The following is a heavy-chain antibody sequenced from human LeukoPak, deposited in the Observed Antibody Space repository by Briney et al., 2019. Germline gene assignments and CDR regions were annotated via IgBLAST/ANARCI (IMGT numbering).Heavy chain of an antibody. V-gene: IGHV1-18*01. J-gene: IGHJ5*02. CDR3: ARGGYCSSTSCYKTSWFDP. CDR1: GYTFTSYG. D-gene: IGHD2-2*02. Sequence: ASVKVSCTASGYTFTSYGISWVRQAPGQGLEWMGWISAYNGNTNYAQKLQGRVTMTTDTSTSTAYMELRSLRSDDTAVYYCARGGYCSSTSCYKTSWFDPWGQGTLVTVSS. CDR2: ISAYNGNT.